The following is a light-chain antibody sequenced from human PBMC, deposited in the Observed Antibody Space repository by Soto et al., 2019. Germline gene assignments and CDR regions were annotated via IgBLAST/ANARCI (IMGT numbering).Light chain of an antibody. CDR1: QSISSW. J-gene: IGKJ1*01. Sequence: DIQMTQSPSTLSASVGDRVTITCRASQSISSWLAWYQQKPGKAPKLLIYKASSLESGVPSRFSGSGSGTEFTLTSSSLQPDDVATYYCKQYNSYPWTFGQGTKVEIK. CDR3: KQYNSYPWT. V-gene: IGKV1-5*03. CDR2: KAS.